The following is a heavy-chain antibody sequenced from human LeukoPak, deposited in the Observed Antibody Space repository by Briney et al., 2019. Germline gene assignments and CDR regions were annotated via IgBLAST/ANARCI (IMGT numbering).Heavy chain of an antibody. Sequence: GGSLRLSCAASGFTFSSYAMSWVRQAPGKGLEWVSAISGSGGSTYYADSVKGRFTISRDNSKSTLYLQMNSLRAEDTAVYYCAKGRGVVISPWPYWGQGTLVTVSS. CDR3: AKGRGVVISPWPY. V-gene: IGHV3-23*01. J-gene: IGHJ4*02. CDR2: ISGSGGST. CDR1: GFTFSSYA. D-gene: IGHD3-22*01.